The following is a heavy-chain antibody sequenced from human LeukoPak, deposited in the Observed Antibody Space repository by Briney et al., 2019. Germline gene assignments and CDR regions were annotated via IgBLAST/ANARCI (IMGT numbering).Heavy chain of an antibody. J-gene: IGHJ4*02. CDR1: GGSISSYY. Sequence: PSETLSLTCTVSGGSISSYYWSWIRQPPGKGLEWIGYIYYSGSTNYNPSLKSRVTISVDTSKNQFSLKLSSVTAADTAVYYCAGALRPPTGGSYYFDYWGQGTLVTVSS. V-gene: IGHV4-59*01. CDR2: IYYSGST. CDR3: AGALRPPTGGSYYFDY. D-gene: IGHD1-26*01.